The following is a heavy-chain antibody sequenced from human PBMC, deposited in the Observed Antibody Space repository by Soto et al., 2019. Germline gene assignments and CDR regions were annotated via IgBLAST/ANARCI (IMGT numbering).Heavy chain of an antibody. D-gene: IGHD2-15*01. J-gene: IGHJ4*02. V-gene: IGHV3-23*01. CDR1: GFTFGSYA. CDR2: ISGSGRDT. CDR3: VQGRCHTCYSPDS. Sequence: EVQLLESGGGLVQPGGSLRLSCAASGFTFGSYAMSWVRQAPGKGLELVSTISGSGRDTYYADSEKGRFTISRDNPKNTLYLQINSLRADDTAFYYCVQGRCHTCYSPDSWGQGTLVTVSS.